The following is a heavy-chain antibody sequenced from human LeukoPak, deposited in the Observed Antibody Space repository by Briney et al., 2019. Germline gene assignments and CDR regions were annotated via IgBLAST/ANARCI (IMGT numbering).Heavy chain of an antibody. Sequence: SVKVSCKASGGTFSRYAISWVRQAPGQGLEWMGGVIPMFGIANYAQKFQGRVTITADESTSTAYMELSSLRSEDTAVYYCARDRPYTGGWRGFDYWGQGTLVTVSS. J-gene: IGHJ4*02. D-gene: IGHD6-19*01. CDR3: ARDRPYTGGWRGFDY. CDR2: VIPMFGIA. CDR1: GGTFSRYA. V-gene: IGHV1-69*13.